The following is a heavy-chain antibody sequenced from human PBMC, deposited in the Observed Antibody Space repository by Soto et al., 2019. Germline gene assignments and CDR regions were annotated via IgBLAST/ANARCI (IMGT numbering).Heavy chain of an antibody. V-gene: IGHV1-3*01. D-gene: IGHD6-13*01. Sequence: ASVKVSCKASGYTFTGYYMHWVRQAPGQRLEWMGWINPGNGNTKYSQKFQGRVTITRDTSASTAYMELSSLRSEDTAVYYCARDRGAAASYWGQGTLVTVSS. CDR1: GYTFTGYY. CDR3: ARDRGAAASY. J-gene: IGHJ4*02. CDR2: INPGNGNT.